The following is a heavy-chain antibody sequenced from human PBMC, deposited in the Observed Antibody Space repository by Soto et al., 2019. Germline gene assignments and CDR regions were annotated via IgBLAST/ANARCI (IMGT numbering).Heavy chain of an antibody. CDR2: IYSGGST. V-gene: IGHV3-53*01. CDR1: GFTVSSNY. Sequence: EVQLVESGGGLIQPGGSLRLSCAASGFTVSSNYMSWVRQAPGKGLEWVSVIYSGGSTYYADSVKGRFTISRDNSKNTLYLQMNSLRAEDTAVYYCASCSSWYYYYGMDVWGQGTPVTVSS. D-gene: IGHD6-13*01. CDR3: ASCSSWYYYYGMDV. J-gene: IGHJ6*02.